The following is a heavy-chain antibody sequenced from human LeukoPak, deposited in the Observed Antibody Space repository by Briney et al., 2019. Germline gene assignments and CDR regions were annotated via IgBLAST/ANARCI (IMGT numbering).Heavy chain of an antibody. V-gene: IGHV4-31*03. CDR1: ADSLSSGGHY. Sequence: SQTLSLTCTVSADSLSSGGHYWAWIRQFPGKGLESIGFIHHSGRSRHNPSLKDRVAISVDTSRKQFALKLSSVTAVDTAMYYCARVVVAATPTSPQKGGYYFDYWGQGTLVTVSS. CDR2: IHHSGRS. J-gene: IGHJ4*02. CDR3: ARVVVAATPTSPQKGGYYFDY. D-gene: IGHD2-15*01.